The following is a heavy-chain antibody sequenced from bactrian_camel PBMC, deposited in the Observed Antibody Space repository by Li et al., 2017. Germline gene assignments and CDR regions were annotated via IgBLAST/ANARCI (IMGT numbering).Heavy chain of an antibody. CDR1: GYTYNRNC. V-gene: IGHV3S1*01. D-gene: IGHD6*01. J-gene: IGHJ7*01. Sequence: QVQLVESGGGSVQAGGSLRLSCAASGYTYNRNCMAWFRQAPGKEREGVARIATGSGNTYYADSVNGRFTISRDNAKNTAYLHMSSLKSEDTALYYCAILNGGIYKSDVDYWGTGTQVTVS. CDR2: IATGSGNT.